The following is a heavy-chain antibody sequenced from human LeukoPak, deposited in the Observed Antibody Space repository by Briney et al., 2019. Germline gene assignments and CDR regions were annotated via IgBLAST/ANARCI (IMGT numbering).Heavy chain of an antibody. Sequence: PGRSLRLSCAASGFTFSSYAMHWVRQAPGKGLEWVAVISYDGSNKYYADSVKGRFTISRDNSKNTLSLQMNSLRAEDTAIYYCANLMVRGVIWPLDYWGQGTLVTVSS. D-gene: IGHD3-10*01. V-gene: IGHV3-30-3*01. CDR3: ANLMVRGVIWPLDY. J-gene: IGHJ4*02. CDR2: ISYDGSNK. CDR1: GFTFSSYA.